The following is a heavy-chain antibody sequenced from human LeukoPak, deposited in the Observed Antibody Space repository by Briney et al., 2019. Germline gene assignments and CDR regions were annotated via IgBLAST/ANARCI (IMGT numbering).Heavy chain of an antibody. CDR1: GFTFSSYA. D-gene: IGHD1-26*01. CDR2: ISYDGSNK. V-gene: IGHV3-30*04. J-gene: IGHJ3*02. CDR3: ARDGGEWELLGAFDI. Sequence: GGSLRLSCAASGFTFSSYAMHWVRQAPGKGLEWVAVISYDGSNKYYADSVKGRFTISRDNSKNTLYLQMNSLRAEDTAVYYCARDGGEWELLGAFDIWGQGTMVTVSS.